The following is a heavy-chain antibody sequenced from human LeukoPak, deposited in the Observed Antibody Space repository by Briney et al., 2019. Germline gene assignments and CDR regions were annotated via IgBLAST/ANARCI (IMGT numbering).Heavy chain of an antibody. CDR1: GYTFTSYG. D-gene: IGHD3-3*01. Sequence: ASVKVSCKASGYTFTSYGISWVRQAPGQGLEWMGWISAYNGNTNYAQKLQGRVTMTTDTSTSTAYMELRSLRSDDTAVYYCARDPYDFWSGYPFDYWGQGTLVTVSS. CDR3: ARDPYDFWSGYPFDY. CDR2: ISAYNGNT. J-gene: IGHJ4*02. V-gene: IGHV1-18*01.